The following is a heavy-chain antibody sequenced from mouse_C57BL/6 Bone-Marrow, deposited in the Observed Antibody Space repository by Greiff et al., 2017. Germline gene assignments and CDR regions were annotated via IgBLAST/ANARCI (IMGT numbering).Heavy chain of an antibody. D-gene: IGHD2-1*01. CDR2: IHPNSGST. Sequence: QVQLQQPGAELVKPGASVKLSCKASGYTFTSYWMHWVKQRPGQGLEWIGMIHPNSGSTNYNAKFKSKATLTVDKASSTAYLQLSRLTSEDSAVYYGAREVFDGNYGAWFAYWGQGTLVTVSA. CDR3: AREVFDGNYGAWFAY. CDR1: GYTFTSYW. V-gene: IGHV1-64*01. J-gene: IGHJ3*01.